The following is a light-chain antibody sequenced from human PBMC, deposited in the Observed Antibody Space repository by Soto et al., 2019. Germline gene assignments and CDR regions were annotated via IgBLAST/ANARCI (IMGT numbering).Light chain of an antibody. CDR2: VNS. J-gene: IGLJ3*02. V-gene: IGLV1-40*01. CDR1: SSNIGAGYD. Sequence: QSVLTQPPSVSGAPGQRVTISCTGSSSNIGAGYDVHWYQQLPGTAPKLLIYVNSNRPSGVPDRFSGSKSGTSASLDITGLQAEDEADYYCQSYDSSLSGAVFGGGTKVTVL. CDR3: QSYDSSLSGAV.